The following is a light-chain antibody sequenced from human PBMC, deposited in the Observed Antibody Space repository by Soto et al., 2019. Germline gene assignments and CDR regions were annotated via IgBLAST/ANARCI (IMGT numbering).Light chain of an antibody. J-gene: IGLJ2*01. V-gene: IGLV1-44*01. CDR1: SSNIGTNT. CDR2: SSN. CDR3: AAWADSLNGVV. Sequence: QAVVTQPPSASGTPGQRVTISCSGSSSNIGTNTVNWYQQLPGTAPKLLIYSSNQRPSGVPDRFSGSKSGTSASLAISGLQSEDEADYYCAAWADSLNGVVFGGGTKLTVL.